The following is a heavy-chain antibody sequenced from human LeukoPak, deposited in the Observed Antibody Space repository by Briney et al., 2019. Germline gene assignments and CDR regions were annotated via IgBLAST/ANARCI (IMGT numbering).Heavy chain of an antibody. CDR3: AKVASAAVDPQWYFDL. Sequence: GGSLRPSCAASGFTSNYAMIWVRLATGKGVEWVSAITCSGSGTTYTDSVKGGVTFSRDKSKNKVYLEMKNRQADDTAVYYCAKVASAAVDPQWYFDLWGRGTLVTVSS. J-gene: IGHJ2*01. V-gene: IGHV3-23*01. CDR1: GFTSNYA. D-gene: IGHD2-15*01. CDR2: ITCSGSGT.